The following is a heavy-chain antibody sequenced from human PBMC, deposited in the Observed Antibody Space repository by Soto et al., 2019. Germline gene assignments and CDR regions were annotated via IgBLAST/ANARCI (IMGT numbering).Heavy chain of an antibody. J-gene: IGHJ4*02. CDR1: GGSVSSGNYF. Sequence: QVQLQESGPGLVKPSETLSLTCTVSGGSVSSGNYFWTWIRQPPGKGLEWIGYIYYSGSTNYNSSLKRRVTLSLDTSKNHFALKLSFVTAADTAIYDCARGIAVAGNYFNYWGQGTLLTVSS. CDR3: ARGIAVAGNYFNY. CDR2: IYYSGST. V-gene: IGHV4-61*03. D-gene: IGHD6-19*01.